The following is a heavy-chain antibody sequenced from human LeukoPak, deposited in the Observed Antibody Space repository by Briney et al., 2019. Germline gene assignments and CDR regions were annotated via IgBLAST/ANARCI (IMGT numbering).Heavy chain of an antibody. D-gene: IGHD3-10*01. Sequence: PSETLSLTCTVSGYSISSGYYWGWIRQPPGKGLEWIGSIYHSGSTNYNPSLKSRVTISVDTSKNQFSLKLSSVTAADTAVYYCARDHYYGSGGHYYYMDVWGKGTTVTISS. CDR1: GYSISSGYY. J-gene: IGHJ6*03. CDR3: ARDHYYGSGGHYYYMDV. V-gene: IGHV4-38-2*02. CDR2: IYHSGST.